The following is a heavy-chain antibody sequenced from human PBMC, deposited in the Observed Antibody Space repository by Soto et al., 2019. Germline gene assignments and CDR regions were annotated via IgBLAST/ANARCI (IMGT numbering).Heavy chain of an antibody. Sequence: SVKVSCKASGGTFSSYAISWVRQAPGQGLEWMGGIIPIFGTANYAQKFQGRVTITADESTSTAYMELSSLRSEDTAVYYCARSIVGATIVTTMHDYWGQGTLVTVSS. CDR2: IIPIFGTA. D-gene: IGHD1-26*01. V-gene: IGHV1-69*13. J-gene: IGHJ4*02. CDR1: GGTFSSYA. CDR3: ARSIVGATIVTTMHDY.